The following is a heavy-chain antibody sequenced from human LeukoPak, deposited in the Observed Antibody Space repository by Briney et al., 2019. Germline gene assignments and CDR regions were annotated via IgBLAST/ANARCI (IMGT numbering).Heavy chain of an antibody. CDR3: ARPSGYTPDAFDI. D-gene: IGHD3-3*01. CDR1: GGSISTSSYY. CDR2: IYYSGST. J-gene: IGHJ3*02. V-gene: IGHV4-39*01. Sequence: PSETLSLTCTVSGGSISTSSYYWGWIRQPPGKGLEWIGSIYYSGSTYYNPSLKSRVTISVDTSKNQFSLKLSSVTAADTAVSYCARPSGYTPDAFDIWGQGTMVTVSS.